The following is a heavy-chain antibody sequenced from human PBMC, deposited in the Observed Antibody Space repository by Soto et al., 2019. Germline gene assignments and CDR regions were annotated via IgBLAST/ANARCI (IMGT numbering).Heavy chain of an antibody. CDR3: AKASGESYPWSRVFDS. D-gene: IGHD1-26*01. J-gene: IGHJ4*02. Sequence: EVQLVESGGGLVQPGGSLRLSCAASGFTFSSYDMHWVRQATGKGLEWVSAIGTAGDTYYPGSVKGRFTISRENSKNTLFLQMNNLRVEDTAIYYCAKASGESYPWSRVFDSWGQGTRVTVSS. V-gene: IGHV3-13*01. CDR1: GFTFSSYD. CDR2: IGTAGDT.